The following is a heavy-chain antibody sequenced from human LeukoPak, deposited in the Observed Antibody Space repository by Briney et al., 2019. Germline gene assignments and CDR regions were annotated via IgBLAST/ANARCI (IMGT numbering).Heavy chain of an antibody. J-gene: IGHJ4*02. CDR2: IRYDGSRK. V-gene: IGHV3-30*02. CDR3: ARDPSSSSSVGGYLDY. Sequence: QPGGSLRLSCAASGFTFSSYDMNWVRQAPGKGLEWVAFIRYDGSRKYYADSVKGRFTISRDNSKNTVYLQMNSLRAEDTAVYYCARDPSSSSSVGGYLDYWGLGTLVTVSS. CDR1: GFTFSSYD. D-gene: IGHD6-6*01.